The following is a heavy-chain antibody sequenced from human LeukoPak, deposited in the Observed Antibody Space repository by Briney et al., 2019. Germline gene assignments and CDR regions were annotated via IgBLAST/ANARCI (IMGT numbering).Heavy chain of an antibody. CDR1: GFTFSSYG. CDR2: IRYDGSNK. J-gene: IGHJ3*02. CDR3: ARHGNIVILPTTSKGFDI. V-gene: IGHV3-30*02. D-gene: IGHD2/OR15-2a*01. Sequence: PGGSLRLSCAASGFTFSSYGMHWVRQAPGKGLEWVAFIRYDGSNKYYADSVKGRFTISRENAKNSLYLQMNSLRAGDTAVYYCARHGNIVILPTTSKGFDIWGQGTMVTVSS.